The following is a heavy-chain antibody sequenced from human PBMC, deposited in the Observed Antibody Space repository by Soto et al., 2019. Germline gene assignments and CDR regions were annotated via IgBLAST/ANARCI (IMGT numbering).Heavy chain of an antibody. J-gene: IGHJ4*02. Sequence: GGSLRLSCAASGFAFTNYGIHWVRQAPGKGLEWVAHISNDGSKKFYGDPVKGRFTISRDNSENTVYLQMTSLRPDDTVVFYCARDVAMPTGLGLGYWGQGTLVTVSS. D-gene: IGHD6-19*01. CDR3: ARDVAMPTGLGLGY. CDR1: GFAFTNYG. CDR2: ISNDGSKK. V-gene: IGHV3-30*03.